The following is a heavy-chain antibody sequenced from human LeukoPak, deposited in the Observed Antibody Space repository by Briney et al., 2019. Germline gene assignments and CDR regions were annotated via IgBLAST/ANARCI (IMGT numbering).Heavy chain of an antibody. V-gene: IGHV3-21*01. CDR2: ISSSSSYI. Sequence: PGGSLRLSCAASRFTFSSYSMNWVRQAPGKGLEWVSSISSSSSYIYYADSVKGRFTISRDNAKNSLYLQMNSLRAEDTAVYYCARFAVGATDYYFDYWGQGTLVTVSS. J-gene: IGHJ4*02. D-gene: IGHD1-26*01. CDR3: ARFAVGATDYYFDY. CDR1: RFTFSSYS.